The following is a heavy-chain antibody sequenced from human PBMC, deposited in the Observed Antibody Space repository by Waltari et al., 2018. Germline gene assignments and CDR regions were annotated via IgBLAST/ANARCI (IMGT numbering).Heavy chain of an antibody. J-gene: IGHJ4*02. CDR3: TRGGRGSSWYWRD. CDR2: IKQGGSEK. V-gene: IGHV3-7*01. Sequence: EVQLVESGGGLAQPGGSLRLSCAASGLSFSNYWMTWVRQASGKGPEWVAKIKQGGSEKYYMDSVKCRFTISRDNAKNSLYLQMNNLRVEDTAVYYCTRGGRGSSWYWRDWGQGTLVTVSS. CDR1: GLSFSNYW. D-gene: IGHD6-13*01.